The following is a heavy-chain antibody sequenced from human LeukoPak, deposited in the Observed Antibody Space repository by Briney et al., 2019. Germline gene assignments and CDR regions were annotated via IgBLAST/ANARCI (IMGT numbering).Heavy chain of an antibody. CDR3: AKKLPGASYYFDF. CDR1: GFTLSNYD. Sequence: GGSLRLSCIASGFTLSNYDMTWVRQTPGKGLEYVSSIGSGGYTFNAGSVKGRFFISRDISQNTVYLQMNSLRAEDTAMYFCAKKLPGASYYFDFWGQGTLVTVSS. V-gene: IGHV3-23*01. CDR2: IGSGGYT. D-gene: IGHD7-27*01. J-gene: IGHJ4*02.